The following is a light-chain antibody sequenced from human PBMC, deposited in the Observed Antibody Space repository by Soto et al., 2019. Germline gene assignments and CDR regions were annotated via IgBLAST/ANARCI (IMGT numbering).Light chain of an antibody. J-gene: IGKJ5*01. Sequence: PGTLSLSPGERATLSCRSSQSVSSRSLAWYQQKPGQAPRLLIYGASSRATGIPDRFSGSGSGTDFTLTISRLEPEDFAVYYCQQYGSSPFTFGQGTRLEIK. CDR1: QSVSSRS. V-gene: IGKV3-20*01. CDR2: GAS. CDR3: QQYGSSPFT.